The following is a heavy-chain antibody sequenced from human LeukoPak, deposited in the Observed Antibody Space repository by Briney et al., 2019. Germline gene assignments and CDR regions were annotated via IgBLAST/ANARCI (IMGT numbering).Heavy chain of an antibody. Sequence: ASVKVSCKASGCTFTGYYMHWVRQAPGQGLEWMGWINPNSGGTNYAQKFQGRVTMTRDTSISTAYMELSRLRSDDTAVYYCARGSFSYYGSGSYYLFDYWGQGTLVTVSS. CDR2: INPNSGGT. D-gene: IGHD3-10*01. CDR1: GCTFTGYY. J-gene: IGHJ4*02. CDR3: ARGSFSYYGSGSYYLFDY. V-gene: IGHV1-2*02.